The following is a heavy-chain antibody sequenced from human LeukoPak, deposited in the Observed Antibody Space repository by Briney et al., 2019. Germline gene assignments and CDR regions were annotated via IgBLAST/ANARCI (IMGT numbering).Heavy chain of an antibody. CDR1: GGSISSYY. D-gene: IGHD6-19*01. J-gene: IGHJ4*02. CDR2: IYYSGST. CDR3: ARERSSGWYDGYFDY. V-gene: IGHV4-59*01. Sequence: SETLSLTCTVPGGSISSYYWSWIRQPPGKGLERIGYIYYSGSTNYNPSLKSRVTISVDTSKNQFSLKLSSVTAADTAVYYCARERSSGWYDGYFDYWGQGTLVTVSS.